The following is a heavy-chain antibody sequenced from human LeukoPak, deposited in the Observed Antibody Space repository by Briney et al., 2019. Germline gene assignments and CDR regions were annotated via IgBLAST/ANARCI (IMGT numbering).Heavy chain of an antibody. Sequence: GESLKISCKVSGYSFTSYCIGWVRQMPGKGLGWMGIIYPGDSGPTYSPSFQGQVTISVDKSINTAYLQWSSLQASDTAMYYCGISGDRVPLQDEVFDVWGQGTMVTVST. CDR2: IYPGDSGP. J-gene: IGHJ3*01. V-gene: IGHV5-51*01. CDR3: GISGDRVPLQDEVFDV. CDR1: GYSFTSYC. D-gene: IGHD1-26*01.